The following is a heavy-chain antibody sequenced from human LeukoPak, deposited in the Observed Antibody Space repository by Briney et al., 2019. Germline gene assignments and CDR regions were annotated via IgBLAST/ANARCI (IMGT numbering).Heavy chain of an antibody. CDR3: AKDLDYGDSIDAFDI. J-gene: IGHJ3*02. CDR2: ISGSGGST. Sequence: GGSLRLSCAASGFTFSSYTMSWVRQAPGKGLEWVSAISGSGGSTYYADSVKGRFTISRDNSKNTLYLQMNSLRAEDTAVYYCAKDLDYGDSIDAFDIWGQGTMVTVSS. CDR1: GFTFSSYT. V-gene: IGHV3-23*01. D-gene: IGHD4-17*01.